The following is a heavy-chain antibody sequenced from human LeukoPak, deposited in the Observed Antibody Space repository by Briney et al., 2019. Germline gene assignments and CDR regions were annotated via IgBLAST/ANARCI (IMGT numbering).Heavy chain of an antibody. D-gene: IGHD6-13*01. CDR1: GGSISSSSYY. J-gene: IGHJ1*01. V-gene: IGHV4-39*01. Sequence: LETLSLTCTVSGGSISSSSYYWGWIRQPPGKGLEWIGSIYYSGSTYYNPSLKSRVTISVDTSKNQFSLKLSSVTAADTAVYYCARQQLASSSWYPGGYFQHWGQGTLVTVSS. CDR3: ARQQLASSSWYPGGYFQH. CDR2: IYYSGST.